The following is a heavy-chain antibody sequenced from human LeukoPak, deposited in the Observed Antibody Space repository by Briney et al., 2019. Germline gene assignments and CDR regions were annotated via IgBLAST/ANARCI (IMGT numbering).Heavy chain of an antibody. J-gene: IGHJ4*02. CDR3: ARGRLVSSQPFDY. V-gene: IGHV4-34*01. CDR1: GGSFSGYY. D-gene: IGHD6-6*01. Sequence: SETLSLTCAVYGGSFSGYYWSGIRQPPGKGLEWIGEINHSGTTNYNPSLKSRVTISADTSKNQFSLKLSSVTAADTAVYYCARGRLVSSQPFDYWGQGTLVTVSS. CDR2: INHSGTT.